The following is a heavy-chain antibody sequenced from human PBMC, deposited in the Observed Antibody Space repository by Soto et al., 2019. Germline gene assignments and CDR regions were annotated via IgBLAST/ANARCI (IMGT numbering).Heavy chain of an antibody. CDR1: GFTFSSYA. V-gene: IGHV3-23*01. D-gene: IGHD6-6*01. CDR2: ISGSGGST. J-gene: IGHJ6*02. CDR3: AKDRKAARPFYYYYGMDV. Sequence: GGSLRLSCAASGFTFSSYAMSWVRQAPGKGLEWVSAISGSGGSTYYADSVKGRFTISRDNSKNTLYLQMNSRRAEDTAVYYCAKDRKAARPFYYYYGMDVWGQGTTVTVSS.